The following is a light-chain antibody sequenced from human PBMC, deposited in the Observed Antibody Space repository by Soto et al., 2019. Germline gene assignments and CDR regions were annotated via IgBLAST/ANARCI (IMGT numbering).Light chain of an antibody. J-gene: IGLJ1*01. CDR1: SSNVGVNF. CDR3: AAWDDSLNGYV. Sequence: QSVLTQPPSASGTPGQRVTISCSGSSSNVGVNFVYWHQQIPGTAPKLLIYRNNQRPSGVPDRFSGSKSGTSASLAISGLQSEDEADYYCAAWDDSLNGYVFGTGTKLTVL. V-gene: IGLV1-44*01. CDR2: RNN.